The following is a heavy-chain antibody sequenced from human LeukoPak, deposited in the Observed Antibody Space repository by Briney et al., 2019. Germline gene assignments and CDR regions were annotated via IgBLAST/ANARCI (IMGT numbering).Heavy chain of an antibody. D-gene: IGHD2-2*01. CDR3: AGWYCSSTSCPDTYYYGMDV. V-gene: IGHV4-30-4*01. CDR2: IYYSGST. J-gene: IGHJ6*02. CDR1: GGSISSGDYY. Sequence: SETLSLTCTVSGGSISSGDYYWSWIRQPPGKCLEWIGYIYYSGSTYYNPSLKSRVTISVDTSKNQFSLKLSSVTAADTAVYYCAGWYCSSTSCPDTYYYGMDVWGQGTTVTVSS.